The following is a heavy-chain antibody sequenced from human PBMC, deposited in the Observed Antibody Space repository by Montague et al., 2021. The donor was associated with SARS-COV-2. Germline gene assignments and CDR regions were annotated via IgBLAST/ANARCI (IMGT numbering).Heavy chain of an antibody. CDR2: INHRGTS. Sequence: SETLSLTCAVYGRSFSDNYWSWIRKPPGKGLEWIGEINHRGTSNYNPSLKSRVSISVDTSKNQFSLYLGSVTAADTAVYYCARGRQHFNMIVVVMTGGEYYFDXWGQGTLVTVSS. V-gene: IGHV4-34*01. J-gene: IGHJ4*02. CDR3: ARGRQHFNMIVVVMTGGEYYFDX. D-gene: IGHD3-22*01. CDR1: GRSFSDNY.